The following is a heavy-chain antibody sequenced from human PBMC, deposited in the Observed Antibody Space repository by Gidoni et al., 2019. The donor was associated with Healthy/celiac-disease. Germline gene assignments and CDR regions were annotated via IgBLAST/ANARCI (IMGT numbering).Heavy chain of an antibody. CDR1: GFTFSSYS. D-gene: IGHD2-21*02. Sequence: EVQLVESGGGLVKPGGSLRLSCAASGFTFSSYSINWVRQAPGKGLEWVSSISSSSSYIYYADSVKGRFTISRDNAKNSLYLQMNSLRAEDTAVYYCARELVTAYCGGDCPPGAFDIWGQGTMVTVSS. CDR3: ARELVTAYCGGDCPPGAFDI. CDR2: ISSSSSYI. J-gene: IGHJ3*02. V-gene: IGHV3-21*01.